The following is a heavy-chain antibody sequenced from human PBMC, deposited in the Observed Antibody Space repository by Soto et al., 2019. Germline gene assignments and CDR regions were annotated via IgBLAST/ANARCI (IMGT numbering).Heavy chain of an antibody. J-gene: IGHJ6*02. Sequence: QVQLVESGGGLVKPGGSLRLSCAASGLTFSDCYMNWIRQAPGKGLEWVSYISSSGSSINYAGSVKGRFTISRDNAKNSLYLQMNSLRAEETASYYCARVRFGEWGYAMDVWGQGTTVTVSS. D-gene: IGHD3-10*01. CDR2: ISSSGSSI. V-gene: IGHV3-11*01. CDR1: GLTFSDCY. CDR3: ARVRFGEWGYAMDV.